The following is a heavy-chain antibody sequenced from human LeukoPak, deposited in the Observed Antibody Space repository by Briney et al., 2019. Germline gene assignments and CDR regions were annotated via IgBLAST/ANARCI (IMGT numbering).Heavy chain of an antibody. CDR3: ARAATVTYNY. V-gene: IGHV1-18*01. CDR2: ISGYNGNT. Sequence: GASVKVSCKVSGYSLSELSIHWVRQAPGQGLEWMGWISGYNGNTKYEQKLQGRVTMTTDTPTSTAYMELRSLRSDDTAVYYCARAATVTYNYWGQGTLVTVSS. D-gene: IGHD4-17*01. J-gene: IGHJ4*02. CDR1: GYSLSELS.